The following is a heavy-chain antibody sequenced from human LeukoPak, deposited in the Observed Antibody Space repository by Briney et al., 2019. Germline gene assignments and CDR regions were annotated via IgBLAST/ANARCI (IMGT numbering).Heavy chain of an antibody. CDR3: ARVVTIFGVVMTYGMDV. CDR1: GFTFSSYA. V-gene: IGHV3-11*01. D-gene: IGHD3-3*01. Sequence: GGSLRLSCAASGFTFSSYAMSWVRQAPGKGLEWVSYISSSGSTIYYADSVKGRFTISRDNAKNSLYLQMNSLRAEDTAVYYCARVVTIFGVVMTYGMDVWGQGTTVTVSS. CDR2: ISSSGSTI. J-gene: IGHJ6*02.